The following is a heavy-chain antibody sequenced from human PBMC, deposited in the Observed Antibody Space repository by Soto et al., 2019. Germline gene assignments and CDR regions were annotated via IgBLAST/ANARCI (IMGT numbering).Heavy chain of an antibody. CDR2: ISAYNGNT. Sequence: AAVKVSCKASGYTFTSYGISWVRQAPGQGLEWMGWISAYNGNTNYAQKLQGRVTMTTDTSTSTAYMELRSLRSDDPAEYYGARGYDNSGYYSLGYWGQGTMVTVSS. D-gene: IGHD3-22*01. V-gene: IGHV1-18*01. CDR3: ARGYDNSGYYSLGY. J-gene: IGHJ4*02. CDR1: GYTFTSYG.